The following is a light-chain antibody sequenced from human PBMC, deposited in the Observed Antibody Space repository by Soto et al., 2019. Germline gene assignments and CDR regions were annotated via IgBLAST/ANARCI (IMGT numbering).Light chain of an antibody. CDR3: QQRFSPLLT. CDR1: QSISNY. V-gene: IGKV1-39*01. CDR2: AAS. J-gene: IGKJ1*01. Sequence: DIQMTQSPSSLSASVGDRVTITCRAIQSISNYLNGYQQKPGQAPKLLIYAASSMQSGVPSRFSRSGSETDFTLPISSLQTDESATYYFQQRFSPLLTFGQGTNVEV.